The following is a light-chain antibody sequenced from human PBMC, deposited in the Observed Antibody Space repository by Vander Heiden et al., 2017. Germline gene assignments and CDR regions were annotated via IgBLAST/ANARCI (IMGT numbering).Light chain of an antibody. J-gene: IGKJ2*01. CDR1: QGISSY. CDR2: AAS. CDR3: RQLNSYHMYT. Sequence: DIQLTQSPSILSASVGDRVTITCRASQGISSYLAWYQQKPGKAPKLLIYAASTLQSGVPSKFSGGGSGTEFPLTISSLQPEDFATYYYRQLNSYHMYTFGQGTKLEIK. V-gene: IGKV1-9*01.